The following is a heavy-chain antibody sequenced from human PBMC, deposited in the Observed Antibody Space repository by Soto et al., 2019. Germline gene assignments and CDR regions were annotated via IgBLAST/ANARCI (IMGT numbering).Heavy chain of an antibody. V-gene: IGHV1-2*02. CDR1: GYTFTGYF. J-gene: IGHJ5*02. Sequence: GASVKVSCKASGYTFTGYFIHWVRQAPGQGLEWMGWINANSGGTDYGQKFQGRAMMTRDTSISTAAMDLSRLTAYDTALYFCATGPDYYDPSDYYRGFDHWGQGTRVTVSS. D-gene: IGHD3-16*01. CDR2: INANSGGT. CDR3: ATGPDYYDPSDYYRGFDH.